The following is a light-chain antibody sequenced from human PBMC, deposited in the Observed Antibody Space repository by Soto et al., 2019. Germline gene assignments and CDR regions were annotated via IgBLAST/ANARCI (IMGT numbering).Light chain of an antibody. Sequence: EIVLTQSPATLSLSPGERATLSCRASQSVGSYLAWFQQRPGQAPRLVIHDASKRATGIPARFSGSGSGTDFSLTISGLEPEAFAVYYCQQRDNWPCTFGPGTTVDIK. CDR3: QQRDNWPCT. CDR2: DAS. CDR1: QSVGSY. V-gene: IGKV3-11*01. J-gene: IGKJ3*01.